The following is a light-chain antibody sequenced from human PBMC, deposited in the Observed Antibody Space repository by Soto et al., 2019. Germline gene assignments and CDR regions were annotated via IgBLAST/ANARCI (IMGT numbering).Light chain of an antibody. CDR1: SSDVGGYNY. J-gene: IGLJ3*02. CDR3: SSYTSSTTWV. Sequence: QSALTQPASVSGSPGQSITISCTGTSSDVGGYNYVSWYQHHPGKAPKLMIYEVFNRPSGVSKHFTGSKSGNTASLTISGLQAEDEADYYCSSYTSSTTWVFGGGTKLTVL. CDR2: EVF. V-gene: IGLV2-14*01.